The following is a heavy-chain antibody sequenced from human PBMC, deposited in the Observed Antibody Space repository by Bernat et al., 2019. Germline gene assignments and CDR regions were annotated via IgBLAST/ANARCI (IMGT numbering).Heavy chain of an antibody. CDR1: GFTFSSYA. V-gene: IGHV3-23*01. D-gene: IGHD4-17*01. CDR2: ITNSGSSP. Sequence: EVQLLESGGGLVQPGGSPRLSCVASGFTFSSYAMGWVRQAPGKGLEWVSVITNSGSSPYYADSAKGRFTISRDNSKNTLYLQMNSLRTEDTAVYYCAKARYGDYTWNFDSWGQGTLVTVSS. CDR3: AKARYGDYTWNFDS. J-gene: IGHJ4*02.